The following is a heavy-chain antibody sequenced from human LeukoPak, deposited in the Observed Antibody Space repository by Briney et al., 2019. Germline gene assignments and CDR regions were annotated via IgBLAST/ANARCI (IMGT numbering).Heavy chain of an antibody. CDR2: IKQDGSEK. V-gene: IGHV3-7*01. CDR3: ARDYSWELLMDY. J-gene: IGHJ4*02. CDR1: GFTFSSYW. Sequence: GGSLRLSCAASGFTFSSYWMSWVRQAPGKGVEWVANIKQDGSEKNYVDSVQGRFTISRDNAKNSLYLQMNSLRAEDTAVYYCARDYSWELLMDYWGQGTLVTVSS. D-gene: IGHD1-26*01.